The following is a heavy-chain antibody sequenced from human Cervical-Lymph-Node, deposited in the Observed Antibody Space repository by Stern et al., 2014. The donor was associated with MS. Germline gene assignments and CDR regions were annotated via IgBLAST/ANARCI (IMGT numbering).Heavy chain of an antibody. CDR2: INPSGGGT. Sequence: QMQLVQSGTEVKKPGASVKVSCKASGYTFSSHYMHWVRQAPGQGLEWVGIINPSGGGTSYAQKFQGRVTMTRDTSTSTVYMELSSLRSEDTAVYYCARTTYSNYPYHYGMDVWGQGTTVTVSS. CDR3: ARTTYSNYPYHYGMDV. J-gene: IGHJ6*02. CDR1: GYTFSSHY. D-gene: IGHD4-11*01. V-gene: IGHV1-46*01.